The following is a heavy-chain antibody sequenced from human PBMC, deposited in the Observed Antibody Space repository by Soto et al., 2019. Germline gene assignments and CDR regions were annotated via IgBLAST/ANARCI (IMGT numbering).Heavy chain of an antibody. Sequence: GESLQISCKGSGYSFTSYWIGWVRQMPGKGLEWMGIIYPGDSDTRYSPSFQGQVTISADKSISTAYLQWSSLKASDTAMYYCGRYYDFWSGYYYFDYWGQGTLVTVSS. V-gene: IGHV5-51*01. CDR2: IYPGDSDT. J-gene: IGHJ4*02. CDR3: GRYYDFWSGYYYFDY. D-gene: IGHD3-3*01. CDR1: GYSFTSYW.